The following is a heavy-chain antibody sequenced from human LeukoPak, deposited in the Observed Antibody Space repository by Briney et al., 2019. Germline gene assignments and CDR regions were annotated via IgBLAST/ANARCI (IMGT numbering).Heavy chain of an antibody. D-gene: IGHD3-22*01. CDR1: GFTFSSSA. Sequence: GGSLRLSCAASGFTFSSSAMSWVRQVPGKGLEWVSGISASGGSTYYADSVRGRFTISRDNSKNTLYVQMNSLRDEDTAVYYCAKEGEVVITHRFDSWGQGTLVTVSS. J-gene: IGHJ4*02. CDR3: AKEGEVVITHRFDS. CDR2: ISASGGST. V-gene: IGHV3-23*01.